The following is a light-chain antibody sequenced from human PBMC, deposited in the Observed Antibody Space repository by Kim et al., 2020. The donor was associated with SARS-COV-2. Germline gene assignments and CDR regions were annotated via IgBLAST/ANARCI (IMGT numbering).Light chain of an antibody. CDR1: SAIIVRNS. V-gene: IGLV1-44*01. CDR3: ATWDDSLNGPV. CDR2: TND. J-gene: IGLJ3*02. Sequence: GQRVTISCSGSSAIIVRNSVNWYQQFTGKAPDLLIYTNDQRPSGVPARFTGSKSGTSASLAISGLQSEDEADYYCATWDDSLNGPVFGGGTKLTVL.